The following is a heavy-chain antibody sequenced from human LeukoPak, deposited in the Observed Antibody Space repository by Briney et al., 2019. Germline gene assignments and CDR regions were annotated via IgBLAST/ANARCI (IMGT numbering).Heavy chain of an antibody. CDR1: GGSISSYY. V-gene: IGHV4-59*01. J-gene: IGHJ3*02. D-gene: IGHD5-24*01. CDR2: IYYSGST. CDR3: ARGWVDAFDI. Sequence: KSSETRSLTCTGSGGSISSYYWSWIRQPPGKGLEWIGYIYYSGSTNYNPSLKSRVTISVDTSKNQFSLKLSSVTAADTAVYYCARGWVDAFDIWGQGTMVTVSS.